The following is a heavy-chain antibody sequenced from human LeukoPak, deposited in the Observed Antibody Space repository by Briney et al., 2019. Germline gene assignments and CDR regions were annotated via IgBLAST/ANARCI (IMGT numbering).Heavy chain of an antibody. CDR1: GFRFSIYW. J-gene: IGHJ4*02. CDR2: IKQDGSEK. D-gene: IGHD5-18*01. V-gene: IGHV3-7*03. CDR3: AKDDKWIQFES. Sequence: GGSLRLSCAASGFRFSIYWMSWVRQAPGEGLEWVANIKQDGSEKYSVDSVKGRFTISRDNAKHSLYLQMNSLRAEDAALFYCAKDDKWIQFESWGQGTLVTVSS.